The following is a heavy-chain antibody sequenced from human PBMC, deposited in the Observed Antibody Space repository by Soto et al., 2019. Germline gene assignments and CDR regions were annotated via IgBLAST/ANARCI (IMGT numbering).Heavy chain of an antibody. CDR3: ARPHDYGDYVDAFDI. CDR2: MDPNSGNT. D-gene: IGHD4-17*01. Sequence: QVQLVQSGAEVKKPGASVKVSCKASGYTFTSYDINWVRQATGQGLEWMGWMDPNSGNTGYAQKLQGSVTLTRNTSIGTAYMELSSLRSEDTAVYYCARPHDYGDYVDAFDIWGQGTMVTVSS. J-gene: IGHJ3*02. CDR1: GYTFTSYD. V-gene: IGHV1-8*01.